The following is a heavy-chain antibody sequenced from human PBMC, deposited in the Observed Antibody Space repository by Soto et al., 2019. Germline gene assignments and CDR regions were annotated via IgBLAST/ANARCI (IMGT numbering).Heavy chain of an antibody. CDR3: MKGPEYWCISYGIDP. V-gene: IGHV3-30*18. J-gene: IGHJ5*02. CDR1: GFTISSSG. D-gene: IGHD2-8*01. CDR2: IPYDGS. Sequence: QVQVVESGGGVVQPGRSLSIYCVASGFTISSSGMNWVRQAPGKGLEWVSAIPYDGSHYGYSVKGRLTIARDNSMSMGFLQLYMLLAEDMSGYDCMKGPEYWCISYGIDPCGHGTQVTVSS.